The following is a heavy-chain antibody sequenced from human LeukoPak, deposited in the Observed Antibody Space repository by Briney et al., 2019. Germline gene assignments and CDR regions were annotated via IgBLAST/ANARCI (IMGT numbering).Heavy chain of an antibody. V-gene: IGHV4-61*05. CDR2: FYYSGST. D-gene: IGHD6-19*01. CDR3: ARGSSSGWYWIDY. CDR1: GVSISSRSYY. Sequence: RASETLSLTCTVSGVSISSRSYYWGWIRQPPGKGLEWIGYFYYSGSTSYNSSLKSRVTISVDSSKNQFSLQLSSVTAADTAMYYCARGSSSGWYWIDYWGQGTLVTVSS. J-gene: IGHJ4*02.